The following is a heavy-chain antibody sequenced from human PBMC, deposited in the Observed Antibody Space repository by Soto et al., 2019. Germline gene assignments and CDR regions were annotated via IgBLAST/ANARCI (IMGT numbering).Heavy chain of an antibody. CDR3: ARDLYSSSANYNYYGMDV. V-gene: IGHV3-21*01. CDR2: ISSSSSYI. Sequence: PGGSLRLSCAASGFTFRSYSMNWVRQAPGQGLEWVSSISSSSSYIYYSESVKGRFTISRDNAKNSLYLQINSLRAEDTAVYYCARDLYSSSANYNYYGMDVWGQGTTVTVS. J-gene: IGHJ6*02. CDR1: GFTFRSYS. D-gene: IGHD6-6*01.